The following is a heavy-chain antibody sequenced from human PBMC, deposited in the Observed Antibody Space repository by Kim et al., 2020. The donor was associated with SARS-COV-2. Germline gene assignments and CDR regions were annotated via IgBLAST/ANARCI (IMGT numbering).Heavy chain of an antibody. CDR2: VAHNADT. Sequence: SETLSLTCSVSGASISPSSWSWIRRAPGTGLEWIGYVAHNADTNYNPSLQSRLTISKDTSQNQVSLHLTSVTPAYTAVYYCPRHSGLPTWPLHYWGPGTLVTVSS. D-gene: IGHD3-10*01. V-gene: IGHV4-59*13. CDR1: GASISPSS. J-gene: IGHJ4*02. CDR3: PRHSGLPTWPLHY.